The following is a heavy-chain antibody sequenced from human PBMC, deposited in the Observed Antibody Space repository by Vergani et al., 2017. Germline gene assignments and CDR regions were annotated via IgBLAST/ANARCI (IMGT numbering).Heavy chain of an antibody. V-gene: IGHV1-18*04. J-gene: IGHJ4*02. CDR3: TRDGTYYYGSGSYYVFEY. CDR1: GYTFFNYG. D-gene: IGHD3-10*01. CDR2: IRADNGDT. Sequence: QVQLVQSGPEMKQPGASVKVSCKASGYTFFNYGVNWIRRAPGPGFEWLGWIRADNGDTRYAPRLQDRVTLTTDSSTSTAYMELRSLKSDDTAVYYCTRDGTYYYGSGSYYVFEYWGQGTLVTVSS.